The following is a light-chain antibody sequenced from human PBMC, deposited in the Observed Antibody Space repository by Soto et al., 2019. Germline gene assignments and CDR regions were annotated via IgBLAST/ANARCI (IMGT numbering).Light chain of an antibody. Sequence: QSVLTQPASVSGSPGQSITISCTGTSNDVGGHNYVSWYQQHPGKAPKLMIYDVSNRPSGVSNRFSGSKSGNTASLTISGLQAEDEADYYCSSYASSSTVVFGGGTQLTVL. CDR1: SNDVGGHNY. V-gene: IGLV2-14*01. CDR2: DVS. J-gene: IGLJ2*01. CDR3: SSYASSSTVV.